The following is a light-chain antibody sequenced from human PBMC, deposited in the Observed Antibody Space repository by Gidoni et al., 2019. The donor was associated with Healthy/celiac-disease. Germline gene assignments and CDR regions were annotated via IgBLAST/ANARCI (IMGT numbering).Light chain of an antibody. CDR1: QDISNY. Sequence: DIQMTQSPSSLSASVGDRVTITCQASQDISNYLNWYQQKPGKAPKLLIYDASNLETGVPARFSGSGSGTDFTVTISSLQPEDIATYYCQQYDNLGITFXPXTKVDIK. CDR3: QQYDNLGIT. V-gene: IGKV1-33*01. J-gene: IGKJ3*01. CDR2: DAS.